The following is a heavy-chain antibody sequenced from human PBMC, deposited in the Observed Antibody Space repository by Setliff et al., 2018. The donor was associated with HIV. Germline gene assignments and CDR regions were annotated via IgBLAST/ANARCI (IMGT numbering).Heavy chain of an antibody. Sequence: GGSLRLSCVASGFSFNNYWMCWVRQAPGQGLEWVANIDRDGSETNYVDSVKGRFTIFRDNAKSSMYLQMNSLRAEDTAIYYCARKFRPGHGVDVWGQGTTVTVSS. CDR2: IDRDGSET. J-gene: IGHJ6*02. CDR3: ARKFRPGHGVDV. V-gene: IGHV3-7*01. CDR1: GFSFNNYW. D-gene: IGHD3-10*01.